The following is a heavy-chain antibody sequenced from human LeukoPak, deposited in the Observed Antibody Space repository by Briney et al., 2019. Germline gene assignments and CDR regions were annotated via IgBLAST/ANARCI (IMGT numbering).Heavy chain of an antibody. CDR3: AGTPYGDYVNY. Sequence: AGSLRLSCAASGFTFSDYYMSWIRQAPGKGLEWVSYISSSGSTIYYADSVKGRFTISRDNAKNSLYLQMNSLRAEDTAVYYCAGTPYGDYVNYWGQGTLVTVSS. CDR1: GFTFSDYY. V-gene: IGHV3-11*01. J-gene: IGHJ4*02. CDR2: ISSSGSTI. D-gene: IGHD4-17*01.